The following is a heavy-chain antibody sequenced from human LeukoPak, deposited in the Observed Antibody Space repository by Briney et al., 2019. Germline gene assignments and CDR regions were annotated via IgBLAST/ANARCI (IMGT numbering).Heavy chain of an antibody. V-gene: IGHV3-30*04. CDR3: AREGARRDGYNSGLDY. Sequence: PGRSLRLSCAASGFTFSSYVMHWVRQAPGKGLEWVAVILFDGSNKYYADSVKGRFTISRDNSKNTLYLQVSSLRAEDTAVYYCAREGARRDGYNSGLDYWGQGTLVTVSS. J-gene: IGHJ4*02. CDR1: GFTFSSYV. D-gene: IGHD5-24*01. CDR2: ILFDGSNK.